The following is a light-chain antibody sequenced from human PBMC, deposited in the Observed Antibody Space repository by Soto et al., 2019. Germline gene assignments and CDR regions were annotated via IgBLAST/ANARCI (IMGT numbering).Light chain of an antibody. CDR2: ANS. CDR3: ATWDDSLRGVL. V-gene: IGLV1-47*01. CDR1: SSNIGSNY. Sequence: QSVLTQPPSASGTPGQRVTISCSGGSSNIGSNYAYWYRQLPGTVPKLVIYANSQLPSGVPDRFSVFKSGTSASLAISGPRSEEEADYYCATWDDSLRGVLFGGGTKLTVL. J-gene: IGLJ2*01.